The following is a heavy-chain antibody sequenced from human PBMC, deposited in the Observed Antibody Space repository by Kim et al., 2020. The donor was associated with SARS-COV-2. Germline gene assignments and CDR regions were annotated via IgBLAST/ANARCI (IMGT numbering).Heavy chain of an antibody. CDR2: ISSGSGYT. CDR3: ARDPRLVVVGMGWFDP. D-gene: IGHD2-15*01. CDR1: GFTFSDYY. V-gene: IGHV3-11*05. Sequence: GGSLRLSCAASGFTFSDYYMSWIRQSPGMGLECISYISSGSGYTNYAVSVKGRFTISRDDAKHSLYLQMNSLRAEDTGVYYCARDPRLVVVGMGWFDPWGQGTPVTVSS. J-gene: IGHJ5*02.